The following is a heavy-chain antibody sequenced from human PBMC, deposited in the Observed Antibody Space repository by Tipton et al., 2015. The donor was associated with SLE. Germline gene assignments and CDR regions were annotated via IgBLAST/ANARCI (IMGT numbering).Heavy chain of an antibody. CDR2: IKSKTDGGTT. CDR3: TTAFRGGTSHKGYYYMDV. D-gene: IGHD2-2*01. Sequence: SLRLSCAASGFTFSNAWMSWVRQAPGKGLEWVGRIKSKTDGGTTDYAAPVKGRFTISRDDSKNTLYLQMNSLKTEDTAVYYCTTAFRGGTSHKGYYYMDVWGKGTTVTVSS. CDR1: GFTFSNAW. J-gene: IGHJ6*03. V-gene: IGHV3-15*01.